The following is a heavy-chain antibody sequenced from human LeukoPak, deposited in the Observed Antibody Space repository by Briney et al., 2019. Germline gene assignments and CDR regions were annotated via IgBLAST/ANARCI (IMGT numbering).Heavy chain of an antibody. Sequence: GASVKVSCKVSGYTLTELSMHWVRQAPGKGLEWMGGFDPEDGGTIYAQKFQGRVTMTEDTSTDTAYMELSNLRSDDTAVYYCATNLATVVTPAYYWGQGTLVTVSS. CDR2: FDPEDGGT. D-gene: IGHD4-23*01. CDR3: ATNLATVVTPAYY. V-gene: IGHV1-24*01. J-gene: IGHJ4*02. CDR1: GYTLTELS.